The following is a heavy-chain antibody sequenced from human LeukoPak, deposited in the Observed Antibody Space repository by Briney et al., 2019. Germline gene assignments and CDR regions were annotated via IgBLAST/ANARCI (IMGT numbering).Heavy chain of an antibody. CDR1: GFTFSSYS. J-gene: IGHJ5*02. CDR3: ARLRTYYDFWSGYLVWFDP. D-gene: IGHD3-3*01. V-gene: IGHV4-34*01. Sequence: GSLRLSCAASGFTFSSYSMSWVRQAPGKGLEWIGEINHSGSTNYNPSLKSRVTISVDTSKNQFSLKLSSVTAADTAVYYCARLRTYYDFWSGYLVWFDPWGQGTLVTVSS. CDR2: INHSGST.